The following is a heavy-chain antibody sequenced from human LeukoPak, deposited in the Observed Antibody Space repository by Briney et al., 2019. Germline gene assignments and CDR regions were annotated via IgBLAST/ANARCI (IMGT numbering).Heavy chain of an antibody. CDR3: ARGWGNGYDLGGGDY. D-gene: IGHD5-12*01. CDR2: IYYSGST. CDR1: GGSISSYY. J-gene: IGHJ4*02. V-gene: IGHV4-59*01. Sequence: PSETLSLTCTVSGGSISSYYWSWIRQPPGKGLEWIGYIYYSGSTNYNPSLKSRVTISVDTSKNQFSLKLSSVTAADTAVYHCARGWGNGYDLGGGDYWGQGTLVTVSS.